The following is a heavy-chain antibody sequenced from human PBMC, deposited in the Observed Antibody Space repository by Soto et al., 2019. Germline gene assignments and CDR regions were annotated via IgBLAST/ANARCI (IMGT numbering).Heavy chain of an antibody. CDR2: IIPFLGRT. J-gene: IGHJ5*02. CDR3: ATTTGRPTSTWFDP. V-gene: IGHV1-69*02. D-gene: IGHD5-12*01. Sequence: QLHLVQSGAEVRKPGSSVKVSCKASGGTLSSYSVTWVRQAPGQGLEWMGRIIPFLGRTNYAQNFQGRVTYTADMSTITAYMEVSGLRSDHTAIYYCATTTGRPTSTWFDPWGQGALVIVSS. CDR1: GGTLSSYS.